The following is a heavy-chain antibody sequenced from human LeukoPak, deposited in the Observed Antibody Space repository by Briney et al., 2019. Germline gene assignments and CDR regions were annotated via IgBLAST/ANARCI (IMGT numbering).Heavy chain of an antibody. V-gene: IGHV3-21*01. D-gene: IGHD2-2*02. CDR2: ISSSSSYI. J-gene: IGHJ3*02. CDR1: GFTFSSNG. Sequence: GGSLRLSCAASGFTFSSNGMHWVRQAPGKGLEWVSSISSSSSYIYYADSVKGRFTISRDNAKNSLYLQMNSLRAEDTAVYYCARDLERIVVVPAAIRLRISPGLAAFDIWGQGTMVTVSS. CDR3: ARDLERIVVVPAAIRLRISPGLAAFDI.